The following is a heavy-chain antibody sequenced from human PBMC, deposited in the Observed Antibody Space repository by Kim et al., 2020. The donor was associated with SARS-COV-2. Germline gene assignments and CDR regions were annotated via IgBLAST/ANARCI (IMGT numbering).Heavy chain of an antibody. V-gene: IGHV3-30*01. D-gene: IGHD6-19*01. Sequence: SGKGRFNISRDKSKNTLYLQMNSLRAEDTAVYYCARMPGIAVAGGGGMDVWGQGTTVTVSS. CDR3: ARMPGIAVAGGGGMDV. J-gene: IGHJ6*02.